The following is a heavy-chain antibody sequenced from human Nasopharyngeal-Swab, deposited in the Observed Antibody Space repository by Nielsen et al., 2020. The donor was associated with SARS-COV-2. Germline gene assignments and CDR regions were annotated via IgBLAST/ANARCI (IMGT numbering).Heavy chain of an antibody. CDR2: ISSGSSYT. J-gene: IGHJ4*02. V-gene: IGHV3-11*06. CDR1: GFTFSDYY. Sequence: GESLKISCAASGFTFSDYYMTWIRQAPGKGLDWDSYISSGSSYTNYADSVRGRFTISRDNAKNSLYLQMNSLRAEDTAIYYCARYSTYCSGGTCYNPLHYWGQGTLVTVSS. D-gene: IGHD2-15*01. CDR3: ARYSTYCSGGTCYNPLHY.